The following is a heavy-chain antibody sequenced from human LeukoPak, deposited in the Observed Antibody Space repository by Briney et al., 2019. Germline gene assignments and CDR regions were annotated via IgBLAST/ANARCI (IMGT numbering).Heavy chain of an antibody. CDR3: ARDGERHLRFLVD. Sequence: PGGSLRLSCAASGFTFSSYAMHWVRQAPGKGLEWVAVISYDGSNKYYADSVKGRFTISRDNSKNTLYLQMNSLRAEDTAVYYCARDGERHLRFLVDWGQGTLVTVSS. J-gene: IGHJ4*02. CDR1: GFTFSSYA. V-gene: IGHV3-30-3*01. D-gene: IGHD3-3*01. CDR2: ISYDGSNK.